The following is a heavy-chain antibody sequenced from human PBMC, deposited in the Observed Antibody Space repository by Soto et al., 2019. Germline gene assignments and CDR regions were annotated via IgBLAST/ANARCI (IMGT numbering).Heavy chain of an antibody. J-gene: IGHJ4*02. CDR1: GVSVTSYT. CDR3: TRDGMTTGDT. V-gene: IGHV4-4*07. D-gene: IGHD2-21*02. CDR2: VFSSVRA. Sequence: PSETLALSCIVSGVSVTSYTWSWVRQPANKGLEWIGRVFSSVRATYSPSLKSRVRISMDTPENRISLKLDSVTAADAGVYYCTRDGMTTGDTWGPGTLVTVSS.